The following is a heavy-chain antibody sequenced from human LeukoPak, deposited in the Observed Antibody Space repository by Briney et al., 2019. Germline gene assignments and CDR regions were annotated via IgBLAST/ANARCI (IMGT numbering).Heavy chain of an antibody. CDR3: ARGISSGWYGAFDI. CDR1: GGSISSYY. V-gene: IGHV4-4*07. J-gene: IGHJ3*02. D-gene: IGHD6-19*01. CDR2: IYTSGST. Sequence: SETLSLTCTVSGGSISSYYWSWIRQPAGKGPEWIGRIYTSGSTNYNPSLKSRVTMSVDTSKNQFSLKLSSVTAADTAVYYCARGISSGWYGAFDIWGQGTMVTVSS.